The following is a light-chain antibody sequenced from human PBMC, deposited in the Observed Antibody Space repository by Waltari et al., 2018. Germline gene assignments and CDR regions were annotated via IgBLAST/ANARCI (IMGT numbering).Light chain of an antibody. CDR2: WAS. Sequence: DIVMTQSPDSLAVSLGERATINCKSSQSVLYSSNNKSYLSWFQQKPGQPPKLLFYWASTRESGVPDRFSGSGSGTEFTLTISSLQAEDVAVYYCQQYYAAPWTFGQGTMVEIK. CDR1: QSVLYSSNNKSY. V-gene: IGKV4-1*01. CDR3: QQYYAAPWT. J-gene: IGKJ1*01.